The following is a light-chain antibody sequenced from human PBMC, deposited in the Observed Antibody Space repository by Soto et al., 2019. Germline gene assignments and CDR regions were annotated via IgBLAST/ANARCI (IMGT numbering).Light chain of an antibody. CDR2: GAS. J-gene: IGKJ1*01. CDR3: HEYNTWPWT. CDR1: QTVISNS. V-gene: IGKV3D-15*01. Sequence: EIVLTQSPGTLSLSPGEGGTLSCRASQTVISNSLAWYQQKPGQPPRLLIHGASTRAPGIPDRFSGSRSGTEFTLTISGLQSEDSGVYFCHEYNTWPWTFGQGTKVDIK.